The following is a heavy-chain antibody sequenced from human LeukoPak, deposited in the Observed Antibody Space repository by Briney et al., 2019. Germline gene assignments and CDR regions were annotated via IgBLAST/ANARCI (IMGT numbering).Heavy chain of an antibody. J-gene: IGHJ4*02. CDR3: ARESGYCRGANCDGADF. V-gene: IGHV1-46*01. Sequence: ASVTLSCTTSEYSTYYRHWVRKCPGQALEWMGLINPSKGGAWYAKNFQGSVTMTRDTSRDTSKNTVYMEINSLRSEATAVYYWARESGYCRGANCDGADFWGQGTLVTASS. CDR2: INPSKGGA. D-gene: IGHD2-2*03. CDR1: EYSTYY.